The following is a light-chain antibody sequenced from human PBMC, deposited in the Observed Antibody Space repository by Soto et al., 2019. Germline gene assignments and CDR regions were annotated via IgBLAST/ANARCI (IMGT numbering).Light chain of an antibody. CDR1: QIVHNF. J-gene: IGKJ5*01. CDR3: QQGGRPST. Sequence: TLSPSTLSFSDQDRAALSCKASQIVHNFLAWYQQRPGQAPRLLIYGASNRAAGIPARFSGSGSGTDFTLTISSQAHEDFAVYYCQQGGRPSTFGQGTRLEIK. CDR2: GAS. V-gene: IGKV3-11*01.